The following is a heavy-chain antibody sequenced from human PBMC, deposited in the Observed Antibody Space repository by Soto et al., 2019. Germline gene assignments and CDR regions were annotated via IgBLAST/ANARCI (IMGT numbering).Heavy chain of an antibody. Sequence: QVQLVQSGAEVKKPGSSVKVSCKASGGTFSSYAISWVRQAPGQGLEWMGGIIPIFGTANYAQKFQGRVTITADESTSRAYMELSSVRSEDTAVYYCARGKSAARDYYYGMDVWGQGTTVTVSS. V-gene: IGHV1-69*01. CDR3: ARGKSAARDYYYGMDV. CDR2: IIPIFGTA. J-gene: IGHJ6*02. CDR1: GGTFSSYA. D-gene: IGHD2-2*01.